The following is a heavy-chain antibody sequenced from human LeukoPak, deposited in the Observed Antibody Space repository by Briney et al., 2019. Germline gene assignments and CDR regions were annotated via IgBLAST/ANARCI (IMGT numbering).Heavy chain of an antibody. V-gene: IGHV4-59*08. CDR1: GGSIRSYY. D-gene: IGHD6-19*01. CDR2: MHHSGST. J-gene: IGHJ5*02. CDR3: ARHAAVEGSSGWSPLWWFDP. Sequence: SETLSLTCTVSGGSIRSYYWSWILQPPGKGLEWIGYMHHSGSTKHNPYLKSRVTISVDTSKSQFSLKLSSVTAADTAVYCCARHAAVEGSSGWSPLWWFDPWGQGTLVTVSS.